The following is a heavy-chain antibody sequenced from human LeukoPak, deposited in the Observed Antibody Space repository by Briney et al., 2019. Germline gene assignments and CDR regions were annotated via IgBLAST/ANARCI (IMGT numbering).Heavy chain of an antibody. V-gene: IGHV4-34*01. CDR3: ARERPGRRTRTVIAAAEAGGGGTGSDY. D-gene: IGHD6-13*01. CDR2: INHSGST. J-gene: IGHJ4*02. CDR1: GGSFSGYY. Sequence: SETLSLTCAVYGGSFSGYYWSWIRQPPGKGLEWIGEINHSGSTNYNPSLKSRVTISVDTSKNQFSLKLSSVTAADTAVYYCARERPGRRTRTVIAAAEAGGGGTGSDYWGQGTLVTVSS.